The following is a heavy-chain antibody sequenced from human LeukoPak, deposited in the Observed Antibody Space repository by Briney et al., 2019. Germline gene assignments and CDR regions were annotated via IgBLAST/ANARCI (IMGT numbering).Heavy chain of an antibody. CDR2: IYSGGST. V-gene: IGHV3-53*01. Sequence: GGSLKLSCAASGFTVSSNYMSWVRQAPGKGLEWISVIYSGGSTYYADSVKGRFTISRDNSNNTLYLQINSLRAEDTAVYYCARGTSGTFKSFDYWGQGTLVTVSS. D-gene: IGHD1-26*01. J-gene: IGHJ4*02. CDR3: ARGTSGTFKSFDY. CDR1: GFTVSSNY.